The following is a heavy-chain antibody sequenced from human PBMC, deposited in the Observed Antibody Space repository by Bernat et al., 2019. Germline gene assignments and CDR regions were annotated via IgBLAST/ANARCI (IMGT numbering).Heavy chain of an antibody. CDR1: GGSISSGGYY. D-gene: IGHD2-8*02. V-gene: IGHV4-31*03. Sequence: QVQLQESGPGLVKPSQTLSLTCTVSGGSISSGGYYWSWIRQHPGKGLEWIGYIYHSGSTYYNPALKSRVTISGDTSKNEFSLKLSSVTAADTAVYYCARASVRVLGGLGLWGQGTLVTVSS. CDR3: ARASVRVLGGLGL. J-gene: IGHJ4*02. CDR2: IYHSGST.